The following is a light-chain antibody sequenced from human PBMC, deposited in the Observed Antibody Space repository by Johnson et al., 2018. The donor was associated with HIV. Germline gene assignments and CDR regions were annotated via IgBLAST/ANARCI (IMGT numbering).Light chain of an antibody. CDR1: SSNIGNNY. V-gene: IGLV1-51*02. CDR2: ENN. J-gene: IGLJ1*01. CDR3: GTWDASLSVNV. Sequence: QSVLTQPPSVSAAPGQKVTISCSGSSSNIGNNYVSWYQQLPGGAPKLLIYENNMRPSGIPDRFSGSKSGTSATLDITGLQTGDEADYYCGTWDASLSVNVFGPGTKVTVL.